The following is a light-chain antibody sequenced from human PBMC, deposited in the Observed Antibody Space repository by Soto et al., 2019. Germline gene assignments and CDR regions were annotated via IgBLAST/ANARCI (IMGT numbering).Light chain of an antibody. J-gene: IGKJ3*01. V-gene: IGKV1-33*01. CDR1: QDIRKY. Sequence: DIQMTQSPSSLSASVGDRVTITCQASQDIRKYLNWYQQKLGRAPKLLIYGASNLETGVPSRFSGSGYGTDFIFTISSLQPEDIATYYCQHYDKLPPVTFGPGTKVAIK. CDR3: QHYDKLPPVT. CDR2: GAS.